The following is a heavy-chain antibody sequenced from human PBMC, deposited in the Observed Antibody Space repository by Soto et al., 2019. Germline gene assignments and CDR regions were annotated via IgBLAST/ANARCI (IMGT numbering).Heavy chain of an antibody. Sequence: SETLSLTCAVYGGSLSGYYWSWIRQPPGRGLEWIGEINHSGSTNYNPSLKSRVTISVDTSKNQFSLKLSSVTAADTAVYYCARGRSSGWYWNGFDPWGQGTLVTVSS. CDR1: GGSLSGYY. V-gene: IGHV4-34*01. CDR3: ARGRSSGWYWNGFDP. CDR2: INHSGST. J-gene: IGHJ5*02. D-gene: IGHD6-19*01.